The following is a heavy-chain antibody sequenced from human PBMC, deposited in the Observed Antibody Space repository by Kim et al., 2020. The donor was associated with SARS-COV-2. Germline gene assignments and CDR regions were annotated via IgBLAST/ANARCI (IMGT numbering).Heavy chain of an antibody. CDR3: ARHSQVGATPGYYFDY. V-gene: IGHV4-39*01. CDR2: IYYSGST. J-gene: IGHJ4*02. CDR1: GGSISSSSYY. Sequence: SETLSLTCTVSGGSISSSSYYWGWIRQPPGKGLEWIGSIYYSGSTYYNPSLKSRVTIYVDTSKNQFSLKLSSVTAADTAVYYCARHSQVGATPGYYFDYWGQGTLVTVSS. D-gene: IGHD1-26*01.